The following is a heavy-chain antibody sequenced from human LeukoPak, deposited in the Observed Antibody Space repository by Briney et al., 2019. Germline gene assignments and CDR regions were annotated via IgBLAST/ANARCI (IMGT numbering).Heavy chain of an antibody. V-gene: IGHV3-30*02. CDR3: AKDSDGSGSYPPVLFDY. D-gene: IGHD3-10*01. Sequence: GGSLRLSCAASGFTFSSYGMHWVRQAPGKGLEWVAFIRYDGSNKYYADSVKGRFTISRDNSKNTLYLQMNSLRAEDTAVYYCAKDSDGSGSYPPVLFDYWGQGTLVTVSS. CDR2: IRYDGSNK. CDR1: GFTFSSYG. J-gene: IGHJ4*02.